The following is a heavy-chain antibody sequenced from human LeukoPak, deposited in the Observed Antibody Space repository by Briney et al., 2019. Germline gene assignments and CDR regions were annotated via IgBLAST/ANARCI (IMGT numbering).Heavy chain of an antibody. CDR3: AKFSGSSGYYEDFDY. D-gene: IGHD3-22*01. V-gene: IGHV3-23*01. Sequence: PVGSLRLSCAASGFTFSSYAMSWVRQAPGKGLEWVSGISGSGGKTYYADSVKGRFTISRDNSKNTLYLQMNSLRAEDTAIYYCAKFSGSSGYYEDFDYWGQGTLVTVSS. J-gene: IGHJ4*02. CDR2: ISGSGGKT. CDR1: GFTFSSYA.